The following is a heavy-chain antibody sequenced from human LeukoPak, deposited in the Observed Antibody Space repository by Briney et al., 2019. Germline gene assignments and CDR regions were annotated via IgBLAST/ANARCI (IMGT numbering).Heavy chain of an antibody. Sequence: ASVKVSCKASGYKFTNYGISWVRQAPGQGLEWMGWISAYNGNTNYAQKLQGRVTMTTDTSTSTAYMELRSLRSDDTAVYYCVLDVVVAATKRFDYWGQGTLVTVSS. D-gene: IGHD2-15*01. CDR1: GYKFTNYG. J-gene: IGHJ4*02. CDR2: ISAYNGNT. CDR3: VLDVVVAATKRFDY. V-gene: IGHV1-18*01.